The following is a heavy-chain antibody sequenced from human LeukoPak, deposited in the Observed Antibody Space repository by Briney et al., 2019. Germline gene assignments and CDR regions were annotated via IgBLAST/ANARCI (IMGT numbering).Heavy chain of an antibody. D-gene: IGHD3-22*01. CDR1: GYTFTSYY. CDR3: AGSLKFITMIPHY. Sequence: SVKVSCKASGYTFTSYYMHWVRQAPGQGLEWMGGIIPIFGTANYAQKFQGRVTITADESTSTAYMELSSLRSEDTAVFYCAGSLKFITMIPHYWGQGTLVTVSS. V-gene: IGHV1-69*13. CDR2: IIPIFGTA. J-gene: IGHJ4*02.